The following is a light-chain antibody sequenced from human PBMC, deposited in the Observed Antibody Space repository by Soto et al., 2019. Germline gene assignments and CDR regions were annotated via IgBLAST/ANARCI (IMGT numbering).Light chain of an antibody. CDR3: SSYTSSSAYG. V-gene: IGLV2-14*01. Sequence: QSVLTQPASVSGSPGQSITISCTGTSSDVGGYNYVSWYQQHPGKAPKLMIYDVSNRPSGVSNRFSGSKSGNTASLTISGLQAEDEADYYCSSYTSSSAYGFGSGNKVTV. CDR2: DVS. CDR1: SSDVGGYNY. J-gene: IGLJ1*01.